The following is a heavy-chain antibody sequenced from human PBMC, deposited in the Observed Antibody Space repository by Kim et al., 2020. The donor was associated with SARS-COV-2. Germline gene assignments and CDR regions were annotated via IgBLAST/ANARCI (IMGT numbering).Heavy chain of an antibody. V-gene: IGHV3-7*01. CDR3: ARSTIFGVVMAGTFDY. CDR2: IKQDGSEK. CDR1: GFTFSSYW. Sequence: GGSLRLSCAASGFTFSSYWMSWVRQAPGKGLEWVANIKQDGSEKYYVDSVKGRFTITRDNAKNSLYLQMNSLRAEVTAVYYCARSTIFGVVMAGTFDYCGQGTLVTVSS. D-gene: IGHD3-3*01. J-gene: IGHJ4*02.